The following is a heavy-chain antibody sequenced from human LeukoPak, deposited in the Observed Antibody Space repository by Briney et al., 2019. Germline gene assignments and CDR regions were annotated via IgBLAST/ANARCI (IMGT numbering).Heavy chain of an antibody. D-gene: IGHD2-2*01. CDR1: GYTLTELS. V-gene: IGHV1-24*01. J-gene: IGHJ4*02. CDR3: ARDPDVGSTSWLFDY. Sequence: ASVKVSCKVSGYTLTELSMHWVRQAPGKGLEWMGGFDPEDGETIYAQKFQGRVTMTEDASTDTAYMELNSLRAEDTAVYYCARDPDVGSTSWLFDYWGQGTLVTVSS. CDR2: FDPEDGET.